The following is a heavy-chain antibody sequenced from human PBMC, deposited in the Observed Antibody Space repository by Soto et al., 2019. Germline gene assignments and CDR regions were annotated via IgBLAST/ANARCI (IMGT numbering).Heavy chain of an antibody. CDR1: GYTFTRYG. J-gene: IGHJ6*02. V-gene: IGHV1-18*01. D-gene: IGHD3-16*01. CDR2: INKYNGNT. Sequence: QVQLVQSGAEVKNPGASVKVSCKASGYTFTRYGIGWARQAPGQGLEWMGWINKYNGNTNYAQNVQGRVTLTTDTSTSTASMELRSLRSNDTAIYYCAMVDVYVTPSPQDVWGQGTTVIVSS. CDR3: AMVDVYVTPSPQDV.